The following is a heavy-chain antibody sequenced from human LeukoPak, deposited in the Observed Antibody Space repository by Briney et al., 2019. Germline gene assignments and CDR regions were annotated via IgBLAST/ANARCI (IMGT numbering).Heavy chain of an antibody. Sequence: ASVKVSCKASGYTFTGYYMHWVRQAPGQGLEWMGWINPNSGGTNYAQKFQGRVTMTRDTSISTAYMELSRRRSDDTAVYYCARSDDDYGDYGGWFDPWGQGTLVTVSS. J-gene: IGHJ5*02. CDR3: ARSDDDYGDYGGWFDP. CDR1: GYTFTGYY. D-gene: IGHD4-17*01. CDR2: INPNSGGT. V-gene: IGHV1-2*02.